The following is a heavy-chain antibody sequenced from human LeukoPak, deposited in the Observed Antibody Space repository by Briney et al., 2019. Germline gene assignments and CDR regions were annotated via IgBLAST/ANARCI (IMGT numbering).Heavy chain of an antibody. D-gene: IGHD3-10*01. V-gene: IGHV1-24*01. CDR1: GYTLTELS. CDR3: ARVSWFDELPNY. CDR2: FDPEDSET. J-gene: IGHJ4*02. Sequence: ASVKVSCKVSGYTLTELSMHWVRQAPGKGLEWMGSFDPEDSETIYAQKFQGRVTMTEDTSTDTAYMELSSLRSEDTAVYYCARVSWFDELPNYWGQGTLVSVSS.